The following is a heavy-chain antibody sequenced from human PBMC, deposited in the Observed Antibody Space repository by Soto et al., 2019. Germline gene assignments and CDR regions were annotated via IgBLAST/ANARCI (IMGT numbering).Heavy chain of an antibody. CDR2: IYYSGST. D-gene: IGHD5-12*01. Sequence: PSETLSLTCTVSGGSISSYYWNWIRQPPGKGLEWIGYIYYSGSTNYNPSLQSRVTISVDTSKNQFSLKLSSVTAADTAVYYCARHGATWLYYFDYWGQGTLVTVSS. CDR1: GGSISSYY. J-gene: IGHJ4*02. V-gene: IGHV4-59*08. CDR3: ARHGATWLYYFDY.